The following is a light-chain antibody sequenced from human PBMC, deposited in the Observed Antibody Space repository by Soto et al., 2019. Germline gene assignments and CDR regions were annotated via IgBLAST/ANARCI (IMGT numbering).Light chain of an antibody. CDR1: QSVRGN. CDR2: GAS. J-gene: IGKJ5*01. V-gene: IGKV3-15*01. Sequence: EIVTTQSPSTLSVYPGQIATLSCRSSQSVRGNLAWYQQKPGQSPRLLIYGASSRATGIPVRFTGSGSGTEFTLTISSLQSEDFAVYYCQHYNNWPPVTFGQGTRLEIK. CDR3: QHYNNWPPVT.